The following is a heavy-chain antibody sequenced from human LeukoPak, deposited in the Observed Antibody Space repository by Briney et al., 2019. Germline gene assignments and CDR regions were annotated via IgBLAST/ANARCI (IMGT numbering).Heavy chain of an antibody. CDR1: GFTFSSYA. J-gene: IGHJ6*02. V-gene: IGHV3-30-3*01. Sequence: GGSLRLSCTASGFTFSSYAMHWVRQAPGKGLEWVAVISYGGDDGSNIYYADSVKGRFTISRDNSKNTLYLQMNSLRAEDTAVYYCARDRGAMGLSGPRYGMDVWGQGTTVTVSS. CDR2: ISYGGDDGSNI. CDR3: ARDRGAMGLSGPRYGMDV. D-gene: IGHD5-18*01.